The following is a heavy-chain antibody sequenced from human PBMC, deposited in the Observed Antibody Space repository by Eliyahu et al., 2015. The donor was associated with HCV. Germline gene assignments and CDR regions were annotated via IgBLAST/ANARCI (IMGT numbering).Heavy chain of an antibody. V-gene: IGHV4-34*01. CDR1: GGSFSGHY. CDR3: ARGLITMMDGVYFDL. Sequence: QVQLQQWGAGLLKPSETLSLTCAVYGGSFSGHYWSWIRQPPGKGLEWIGEINHRGSTNYNPSPKSRVTISVDTSKNQFSLKLNSVTAADTAVYYCARGLITMMDGVYFDLWGRGTLVTVSS. J-gene: IGHJ2*01. CDR2: INHRGST. D-gene: IGHD3-22*01.